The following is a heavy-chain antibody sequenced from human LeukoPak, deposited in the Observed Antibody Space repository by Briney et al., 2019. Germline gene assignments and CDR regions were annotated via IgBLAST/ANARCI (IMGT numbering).Heavy chain of an antibody. CDR1: GYTFTGYY. CDR2: IHPNSGGT. J-gene: IGHJ4*02. CDR3: ARDDGAYFSFDS. V-gene: IGHV1-2*02. D-gene: IGHD4-17*01. Sequence: GASVKVSCKASGYTFTGYYLHWVRQAPGQGLERMGWIHPNSGGTNFAQKFQGRVSMTRDTSVSTAYMELSRLKSDDTAVFYCARDDGAYFSFDSWGQGTLVTVSS.